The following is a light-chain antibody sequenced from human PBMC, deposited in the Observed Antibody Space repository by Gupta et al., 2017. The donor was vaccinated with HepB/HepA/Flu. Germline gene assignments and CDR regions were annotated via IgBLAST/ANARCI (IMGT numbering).Light chain of an antibody. CDR1: QRIDNN. Sequence: DIQMTQSPSSLSASVGDRVTITCRASQRIDNNLNWYQQRLGKAPHLLIYSISSWQTGVPSRFSGSGYGTEFTLTISSRKPEDFGPYYCQQSFSGPPYTFGQGTKVEIK. CDR2: SIS. J-gene: IGKJ2*01. CDR3: QQSFSGPPYT. V-gene: IGKV1-39*01.